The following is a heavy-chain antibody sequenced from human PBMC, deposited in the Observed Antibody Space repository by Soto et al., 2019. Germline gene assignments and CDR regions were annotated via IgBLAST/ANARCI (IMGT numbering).Heavy chain of an antibody. J-gene: IGHJ4*02. CDR3: ARGSGTQNL. V-gene: IGHV3-11*01. CDR1: GFIFSDYA. CDR2: ISGSGSDI. Sequence: QVQLVESGGALVKPGGSLRLSCAASGFIFSDYAMSWIRQAPGKGLEWVSYISGSGSDIYYVDSVKGRFTISRDNAKNSLYPQMNSLRAEDTAIYYCARGSGTQNLWGQGTLVTVSS. D-gene: IGHD1-26*01.